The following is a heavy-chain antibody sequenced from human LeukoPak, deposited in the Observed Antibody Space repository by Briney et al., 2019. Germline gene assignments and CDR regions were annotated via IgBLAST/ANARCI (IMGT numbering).Heavy chain of an antibody. V-gene: IGHV3-21*06. CDR1: GFTLSSYS. J-gene: IGHJ4*02. Sequence: GGSLRLSCAASGFTLSSYSMNWVRQAPGKGLEWVSSISSSSSYIYYADSVKGRFTISRDNARNTLYLQMDSLRAEDTAVYYCASELAHCVGDCLKNWGQGTLVTVSS. CDR3: ASELAHCVGDCLKN. D-gene: IGHD2-21*02. CDR2: ISSSSSYI.